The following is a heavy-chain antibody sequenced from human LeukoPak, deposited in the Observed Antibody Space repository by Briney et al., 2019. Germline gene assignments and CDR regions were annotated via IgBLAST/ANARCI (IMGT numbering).Heavy chain of an antibody. CDR3: ARQTGNVVVVAAPFDP. D-gene: IGHD2-15*01. Sequence: SETLSLTCTVSGGSISSTSYYWGWIRQPPGKGLEWIGCIYYSGSTYYNPSLKSRVTISVDTSKNQFSLNLSSVTAADTAVYYCARQTGNVVVVAAPFDPWGQGTLVTVSS. V-gene: IGHV4-39*01. CDR1: GGSISSTSYY. CDR2: IYYSGST. J-gene: IGHJ5*02.